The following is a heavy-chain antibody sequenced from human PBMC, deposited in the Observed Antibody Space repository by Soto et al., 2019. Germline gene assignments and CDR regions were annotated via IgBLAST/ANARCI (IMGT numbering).Heavy chain of an antibody. CDR2: IYHSGST. CDR1: GGSVNSDSYY. D-gene: IGHD6-13*01. Sequence: PSETLSLTCTVSGGSVNSDSYYWSWIRQPPGKALEWIGYIYHSGSTNYNPSLKSRVTISVDTSRNQFSLKLSSVTAADTAVFYCAREYSNPPAAVDHWGQGTLVTVSS. J-gene: IGHJ4*02. CDR3: AREYSNPPAAVDH. V-gene: IGHV4-61*01.